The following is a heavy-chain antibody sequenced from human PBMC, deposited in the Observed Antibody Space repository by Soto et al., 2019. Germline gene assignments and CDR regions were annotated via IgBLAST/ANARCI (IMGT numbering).Heavy chain of an antibody. CDR1: GCPFRSYA. CDR2: ISGSGGST. CDR3: ARGLREVDY. Sequence: GGSLRVSCAASGCPFRSYAMSWVRQAPGKGLEWVSAISGSGGSTYYADSVKGRFTISRDNSKNTLYLQMNSLRAEDTAVYYCARGLREVDYWGQGTLVTVSS. V-gene: IGHV3-23*01. J-gene: IGHJ4*02.